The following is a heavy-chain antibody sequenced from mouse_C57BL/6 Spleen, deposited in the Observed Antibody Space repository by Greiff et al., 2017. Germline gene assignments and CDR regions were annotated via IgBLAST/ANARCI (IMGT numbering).Heavy chain of an antibody. V-gene: IGHV1-15*01. Sequence: VKLVQSGAELVRPGASVTISCKASGYAFSDYEMNWVKQTPGKGLEWIGDIYPEDGGTDYNQTVKGKAILTADKSYSTAYMELRSLTSEDSAVYYCTRVGASQRGEGYFAYWGKGTTLTVSS. CDR3: TRVGASQRGEGYFAY. CDR1: GYAFSDYE. J-gene: IGHJ1*03. D-gene: IGHD6-1*01. CDR2: IYPEDGGT.